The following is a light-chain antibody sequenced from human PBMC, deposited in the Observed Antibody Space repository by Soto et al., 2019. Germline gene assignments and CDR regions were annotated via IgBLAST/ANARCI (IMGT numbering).Light chain of an antibody. Sequence: QAVVTQPPSVSGAPGQRVTISCTGSSSNIGAGYDVHWYQQVPGTAPKLLIYGNINRPSGVRDRFSGSKSGTSASLAITGLQADDEADYYCKSYDSSLTVVFGGGTKLTVL. CDR3: KSYDSSLTVV. CDR1: SSNIGAGYD. CDR2: GNI. V-gene: IGLV1-40*01. J-gene: IGLJ2*01.